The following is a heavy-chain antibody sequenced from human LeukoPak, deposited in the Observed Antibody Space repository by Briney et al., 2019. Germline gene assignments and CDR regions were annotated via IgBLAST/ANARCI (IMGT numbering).Heavy chain of an antibody. D-gene: IGHD6-6*01. Sequence: ASVKVSCKSSGYTFTGYYMHWVRQAPGQGLEWMGWINPNSGGTNYAQKFQGRVTMTRDTSISTAYMELSRLRSDDTAVYYCAREGIAARPFDYWGQGTLVTVSS. CDR1: GYTFTGYY. V-gene: IGHV1-2*02. CDR3: AREGIAARPFDY. J-gene: IGHJ4*02. CDR2: INPNSGGT.